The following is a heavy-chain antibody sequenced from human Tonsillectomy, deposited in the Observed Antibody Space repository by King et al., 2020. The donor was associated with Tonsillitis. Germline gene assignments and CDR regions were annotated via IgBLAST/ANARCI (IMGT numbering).Heavy chain of an antibody. V-gene: IGHV1-46*01. CDR2: INPSGGST. D-gene: IGHD6-13*01. Sequence: QLVESGAEVKKPGASVKVSCKASGYTFTSHFMHWVRQAPGQGLEWMGIINPSGGSTDYAQKFQGRVTMTRDTSTSTVYMELNSLRSEDTAVYYCARDVGTSWYPTNWFDPWGQGTLVTVSS. CDR3: ARDVGTSWYPTNWFDP. J-gene: IGHJ5*02. CDR1: GYTFTSHF.